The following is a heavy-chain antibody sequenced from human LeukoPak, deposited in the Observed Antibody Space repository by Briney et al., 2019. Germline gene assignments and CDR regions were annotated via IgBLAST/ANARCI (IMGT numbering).Heavy chain of an antibody. J-gene: IGHJ4*02. D-gene: IGHD5-24*01. V-gene: IGHV4-34*01. CDR2: INHSGCT. CDR1: GGSFSGYY. Sequence: SETLSLTCAVYGGSFSGYYWSWIRQLPGKGLEWIGEINHSGCTNYNPSLKSRVTISVDTSKNQFSLKLSSVTAADTAVYYCARQGLQFFGIFSVPYYLDHWGRGTLVTVSS. CDR3: ARQGLQFFGIFSVPYYLDH.